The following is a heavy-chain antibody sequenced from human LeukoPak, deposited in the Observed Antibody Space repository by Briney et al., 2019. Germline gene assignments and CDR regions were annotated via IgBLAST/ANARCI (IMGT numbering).Heavy chain of an antibody. V-gene: IGHV4-30-2*01. CDR1: GSATSREGES. CDR2: IYHSGST. CDR3: ARAGRVVPAATFNWFDP. Sequence: AWTFALACGVFGSATSREGESLTLVAQPLEKSLEWIGYIYHSGSTYYNPSLKSRVTISVDRSKNQFSLKLSSVTAADTAVYYCARAGRVVPAATFNWFDPWGQGTLVTVSS. D-gene: IGHD2-2*01. J-gene: IGHJ5*02.